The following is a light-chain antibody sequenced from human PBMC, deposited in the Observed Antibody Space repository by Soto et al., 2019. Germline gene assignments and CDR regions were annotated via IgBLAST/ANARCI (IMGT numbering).Light chain of an antibody. CDR3: GSYTGTIYV. Sequence: QSVLAQPASVSGSPGQSITISCTGTSGDVGVYKFVSWYQQHPGKAPKLIIYEVSNRPSGVSSRFSGSMSGNTASLTISGLQAEDEADCYCGSYTGTIYVFGTGTKVTVL. CDR1: SGDVGVYKF. J-gene: IGLJ1*01. V-gene: IGLV2-14*01. CDR2: EVS.